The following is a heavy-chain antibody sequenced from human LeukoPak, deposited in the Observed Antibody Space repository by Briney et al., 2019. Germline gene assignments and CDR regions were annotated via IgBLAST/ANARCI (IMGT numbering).Heavy chain of an antibody. V-gene: IGHV3-30-3*01. Sequence: QSGGSLRLSCAASGFTFSSYAMHWVRQAPGKGLEWVAVISYDGSNKYYADSVKGRFTISRDNSKNTLYLQMNSLRAEDTAVYYCARVFRIAVAPPDYYGMDVWGQETTVTVSS. CDR2: ISYDGSNK. CDR3: ARVFRIAVAPPDYYGMDV. D-gene: IGHD6-19*01. CDR1: GFTFSSYA. J-gene: IGHJ6*02.